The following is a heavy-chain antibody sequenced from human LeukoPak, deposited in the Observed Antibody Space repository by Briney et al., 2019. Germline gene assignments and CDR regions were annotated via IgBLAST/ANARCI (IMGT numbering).Heavy chain of an antibody. CDR2: ISSSSSTI. J-gene: IGHJ4*02. Sequence: PGGSLRLSCAASGFIFRTYSMNWVRQAPGKGLEWVSDISSSSSTIYYADSVKGRFTISRDNAKDSLYLQMNSLRAEDTAVYYCARDFVGSSSDWGQGTLVTVSS. CDR3: ARDFVGSSSD. V-gene: IGHV3-48*01. D-gene: IGHD6-6*01. CDR1: GFIFRTYS.